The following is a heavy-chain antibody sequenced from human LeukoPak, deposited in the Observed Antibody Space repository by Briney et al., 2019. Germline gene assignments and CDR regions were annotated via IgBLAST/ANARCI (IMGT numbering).Heavy chain of an antibody. V-gene: IGHV3-21*01. J-gene: IGHJ4*02. CDR2: ISGSGGDT. CDR3: AREWGGTLGGIYSSSSIPPYCFDY. CDR1: GFTFSDYG. Sequence: GGSLRLSCAASGFTFSDYGMTRVRQTPEKGLEWGSTISGSGGDTFYADSVKGRFTISRDNAKNSLYLQMNSLRAEDTAVYYCAREWGGTLGGIYSSSSIPPYCFDYWGQGTLVTVSS. D-gene: IGHD6-6*01.